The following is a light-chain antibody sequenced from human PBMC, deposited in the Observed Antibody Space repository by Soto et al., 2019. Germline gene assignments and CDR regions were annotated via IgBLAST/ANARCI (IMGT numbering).Light chain of an antibody. Sequence: EIVLTQSPGTLSLSPGERATLSCRASQSVSSNYLAWYQQEPGQAPRLLIYGASSRATGIPDRFSGSGSGTDFTLTISRLEPEDFAVYYCQQYYGSPGITFGQGTRLENK. CDR1: QSVSSNY. CDR3: QQYYGSPGIT. CDR2: GAS. J-gene: IGKJ5*01. V-gene: IGKV3-20*01.